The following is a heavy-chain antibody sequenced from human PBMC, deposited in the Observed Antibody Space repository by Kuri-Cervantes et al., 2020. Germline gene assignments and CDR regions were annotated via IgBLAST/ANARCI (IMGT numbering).Heavy chain of an antibody. CDR2: INHRGST. Sequence: SETLSLTCAVYGGSFSGYYWSWIRQPPGKGLEWIGEINHRGSTNYKLSLKNRVTISVDTSKNQFSLKLSSVTAADTAVYFCARVFCSGGSCYSPDYWGQGTLVTVSS. V-gene: IGHV4-34*01. CDR1: GGSFSGYY. J-gene: IGHJ4*02. CDR3: ARVFCSGGSCYSPDY. D-gene: IGHD2-15*01.